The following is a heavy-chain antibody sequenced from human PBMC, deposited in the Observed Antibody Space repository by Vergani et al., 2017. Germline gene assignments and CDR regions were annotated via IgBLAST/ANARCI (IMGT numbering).Heavy chain of an antibody. Sequence: EVHLLESGGGQVEAGGSLRLSCVASGFTFSNYWMSWVRVRQSPVKGLEGVAYIKEDGGETYYVDSVNGRFTISRDNAKNSLYLQMNSLRVEDTAVYYCVRDTEAFDYWGQGTLVTVSS. CDR2: IKEDGGET. J-gene: IGHJ4*02. V-gene: IGHV3-7*01. CDR1: GFTFSNYW. CDR3: VRDTEAFDY.